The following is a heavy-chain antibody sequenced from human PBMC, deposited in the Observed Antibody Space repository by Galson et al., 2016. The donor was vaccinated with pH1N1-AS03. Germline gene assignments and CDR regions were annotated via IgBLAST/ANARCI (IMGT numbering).Heavy chain of an antibody. CDR3: ARDLNWDNA. V-gene: IGHV3-7*01. CDR1: GFTFNSYW. Sequence: SPRLSCAASGFTFNSYWMTWVRQAPGKGLEWVANIKPDGGDKYYVDSVKGRFTISRDNAKNSLYLQMNSLRVEDTAVYYCARDLNWDNAWGQGTLVTVSS. CDR2: IKPDGGDK. J-gene: IGHJ5*02.